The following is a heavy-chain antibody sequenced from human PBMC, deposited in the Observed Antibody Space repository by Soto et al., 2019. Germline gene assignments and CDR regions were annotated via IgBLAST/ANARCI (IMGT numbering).Heavy chain of an antibody. J-gene: IGHJ5*02. V-gene: IGHV4-34*01. CDR1: GGSFSGYY. Sequence: QVQLQQWGAGLLKPSETLSLTCAVYGGSFSGYYWSWIRQPPGKGLEWIGEINHSGSTNYNPSLNGRFYISVATSNNQPALKLSAVTASDKAMYYGARGRIAADGRLTGHDTGRGRFDPWGQGTLVTVSS. D-gene: IGHD6-13*01. CDR3: ARGRIAADGRLTGHDTGRGRFDP. CDR2: INHSGST.